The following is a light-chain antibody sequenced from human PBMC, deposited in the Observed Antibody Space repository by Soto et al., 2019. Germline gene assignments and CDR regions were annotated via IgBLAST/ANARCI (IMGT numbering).Light chain of an antibody. CDR1: QSVSSSY. V-gene: IGKV3-20*01. J-gene: IGKJ4*01. CDR3: QQYGSSPLT. CDR2: GAS. Sequence: EIVLTQSPGTLSLSPGERATLSCRASQSVSSSYLAWYQQKPGQAPRLLIYGASTRATGIPDRFSGSGSGTDFTFTIIRLESEDFAVYFCQQYGSSPLTFGGRTKVEIK.